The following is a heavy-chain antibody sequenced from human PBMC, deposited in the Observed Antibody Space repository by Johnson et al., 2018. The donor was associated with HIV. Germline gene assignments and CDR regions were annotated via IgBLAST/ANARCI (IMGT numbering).Heavy chain of an antibody. D-gene: IGHD3-22*01. V-gene: IGHV3-20*04. CDR3: ARGFVRISMILVADAFDL. CDR1: GFTFSSYA. CDR2: IDWNGGST. J-gene: IGHJ3*01. Sequence: VQLVESGGGVVQHGRSLRLSCAASGFTFSSYAFHWVRQGPGKGLEWVSGIDWNGGSTGYADSVKGRFTISRDNTKNSLHLQMNSLRGEDTALYYCARGFVRISMILVADAFDLWGQGTMVTVSS.